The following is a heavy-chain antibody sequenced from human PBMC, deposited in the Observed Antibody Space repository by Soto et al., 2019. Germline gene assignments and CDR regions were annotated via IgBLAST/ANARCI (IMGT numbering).Heavy chain of an antibody. CDR3: ASSYGSGYRAFDY. J-gene: IGHJ4*02. CDR1: GDTFTFYS. V-gene: IGHV1-69*02. Sequence: QVQLVQSGAEVKRPGSSVKVSCKASGDTFTFYSINWVRQAPGLGLEWMGRINPILSMSNYAQRFQGRVTMHADKSTSTDYMEISSLISEDTAIYYCASSYGSGYRAFDYWGQGALVTVSS. D-gene: IGHD3-10*01. CDR2: INPILSMS.